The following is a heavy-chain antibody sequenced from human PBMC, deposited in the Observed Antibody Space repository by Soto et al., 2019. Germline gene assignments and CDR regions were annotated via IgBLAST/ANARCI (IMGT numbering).Heavy chain of an antibody. D-gene: IGHD2-15*01. V-gene: IGHV4-34*01. J-gene: IGHJ4*02. CDR2: INQSGIT. CDR3: ARGGRGGSRPTNS. CDR1: GGSFSGYY. Sequence: QVQLKQWGAGLLKPSETLSLTCAVYGGSFSGYYWSWIRQPPGKGLEWIGAINQSGITNYNPSLKSRVIISEDTSKNQFSLKLTSVTAADTAIYYCARGGRGGSRPTNSWGQGTLVTVSS.